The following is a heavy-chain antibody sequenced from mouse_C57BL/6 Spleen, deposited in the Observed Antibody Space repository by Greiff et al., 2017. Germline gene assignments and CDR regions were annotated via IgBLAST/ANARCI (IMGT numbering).Heavy chain of an antibody. CDR1: GFTFSSYT. CDR2: ISGGGGNT. J-gene: IGHJ2*01. V-gene: IGHV5-9*01. Sequence: EVKLQESGGGLVKPGGSLKLSCAASGFTFSSYTMSWVRQTPEKRLEWVATISGGGGNTYYPDSVKGRFTISRDNAKNTLYLQMSSLRSEDTALYYCARHESSGQLTGPHFDYWGQGTTLTVSS. CDR3: ARHESSGQLTGPHFDY. D-gene: IGHD3-3*01.